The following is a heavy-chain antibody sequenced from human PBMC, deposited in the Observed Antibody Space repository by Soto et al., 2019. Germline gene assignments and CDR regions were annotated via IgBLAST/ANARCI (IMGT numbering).Heavy chain of an antibody. Sequence: EVQLVESGGGLVQPGRSLRLSCAASGFTFDDYAMHWVRQAPGKGLEWVSGISWNSGSIGYADSVKGRFTISRDNAKNSLYLQMNSLRAEDTALYYCAKTGGNDYFWGSYRPYFDYWGQGTLVTVSS. D-gene: IGHD3-16*02. CDR2: ISWNSGSI. V-gene: IGHV3-9*01. CDR3: AKTGGNDYFWGSYRPYFDY. CDR1: GFTFDDYA. J-gene: IGHJ4*02.